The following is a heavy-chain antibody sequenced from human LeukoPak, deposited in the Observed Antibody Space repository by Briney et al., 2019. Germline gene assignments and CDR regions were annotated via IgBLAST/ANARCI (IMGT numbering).Heavy chain of an antibody. V-gene: IGHV1-18*01. D-gene: IGHD3-22*01. Sequence: ASVKVSCKASGYTFTNYGISWVRQAPGQGLEWMGWISAYNGNTNYAQKLQGRVTMTTDTSTSTAYMELRSLRSEDTAVYYCARPGLDYYDSSGYHRGFDYWGQGTLVTVSS. CDR2: ISAYNGNT. CDR1: GYTFTNYG. CDR3: ARPGLDYYDSSGYHRGFDY. J-gene: IGHJ4*02.